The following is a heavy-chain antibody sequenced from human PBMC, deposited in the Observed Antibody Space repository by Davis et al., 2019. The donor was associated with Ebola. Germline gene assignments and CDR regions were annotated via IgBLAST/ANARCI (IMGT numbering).Heavy chain of an antibody. CDR2: IRSKAYGGTT. V-gene: IGHV3-49*03. D-gene: IGHD3-3*01. CDR3: TRGVGDYDFWRDNIRFDY. Sequence: GESLKISCTASGFTFGDYAMSWFRQAPGKGLEWVGFIRSKAYGGTTEYAASVKGRFTISRDDSKSIAYLQMNSLKTEDTAVYYCTRGVGDYDFWRDNIRFDYWGQGTLVTVSS. J-gene: IGHJ4*02. CDR1: GFTFGDYA.